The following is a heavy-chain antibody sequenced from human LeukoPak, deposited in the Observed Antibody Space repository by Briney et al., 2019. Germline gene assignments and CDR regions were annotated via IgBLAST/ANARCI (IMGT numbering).Heavy chain of an antibody. CDR1: GFSFSGYG. CDR3: AKIRAGGREYYFDY. Sequence: PGGSLRLSCAASGFSFSGYGMHWVRQAPGKGLEWVAFIRYDGSNEYYADSVKGRFTISRDKSKNTLSLQMNGLRAEDTAVYYCAKIRAGGREYYFDYWGQGTLVTVSS. CDR2: IRYDGSNE. J-gene: IGHJ4*02. D-gene: IGHD1-26*01. V-gene: IGHV3-30*02.